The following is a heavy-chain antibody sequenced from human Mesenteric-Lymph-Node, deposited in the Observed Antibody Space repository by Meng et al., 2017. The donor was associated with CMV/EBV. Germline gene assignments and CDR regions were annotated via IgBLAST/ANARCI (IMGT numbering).Heavy chain of an antibody. CDR3: ARDLGTPGPYYFDY. D-gene: IGHD7-27*01. Sequence: SETLSLTCAISGDSVSSNSAAWNWIRQSPSRGLEWLGRTYYRSKWYHDYALSVKSRITINPDTSKNQFSLQLDSMTPEDTAVYYCARDLGTPGPYYFDYWGQGTLVTVSS. CDR2: TYYRSKWYH. J-gene: IGHJ4*02. V-gene: IGHV6-1*01. CDR1: GDSVSSNSAA.